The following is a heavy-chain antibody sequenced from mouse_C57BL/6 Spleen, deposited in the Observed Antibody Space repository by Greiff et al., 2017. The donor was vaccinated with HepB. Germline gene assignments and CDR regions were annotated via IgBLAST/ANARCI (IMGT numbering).Heavy chain of an antibody. CDR2: SRNKANDYTT. CDR3: ARDEDSSGYMDY. D-gene: IGHD3-2*02. Sequence: EVQVVESGGGLVQSGRSLRLSCATSGFTFSDFYMEWVRQAPGKGLEWIAASRNKANDYTTEYSASVKGRFIVSRDTSQSILYLQMNALRAEDTAIYYCARDEDSSGYMDYWGQGTSVTVSS. V-gene: IGHV7-1*01. CDR1: GFTFSDFY. J-gene: IGHJ4*01.